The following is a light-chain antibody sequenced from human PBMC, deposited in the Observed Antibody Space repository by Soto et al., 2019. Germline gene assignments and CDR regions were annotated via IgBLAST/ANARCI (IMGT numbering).Light chain of an antibody. CDR3: QQYYGTPWT. J-gene: IGKJ1*01. V-gene: IGKV3D-15*01. Sequence: EMVLTQSPATLSLSPGESATLSCRASQNVGLNFAWYQQKSGQPPRLLIHTASSRATGIPARFSGSGSRTDFTLTISSLQAEDVAVYYCQQYYGTPWTFGQGTKVEIK. CDR1: QNVGLN. CDR2: TAS.